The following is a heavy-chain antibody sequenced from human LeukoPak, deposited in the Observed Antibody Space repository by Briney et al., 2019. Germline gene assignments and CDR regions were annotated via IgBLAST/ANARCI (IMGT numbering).Heavy chain of an antibody. J-gene: IGHJ4*02. Sequence: SETLSLTCAVSGGSISSYYWSWIRQPPGKGLEWIGEINHSGSTNYNPSLKSRVTISVDTSKNQFSLKLSSVTAADTAVYYCARGRTIFGVVIKYYFDYWGQGTLVTVSS. V-gene: IGHV4-34*01. CDR3: ARGRTIFGVVIKYYFDY. CDR1: GGSISSYY. CDR2: INHSGST. D-gene: IGHD3-3*01.